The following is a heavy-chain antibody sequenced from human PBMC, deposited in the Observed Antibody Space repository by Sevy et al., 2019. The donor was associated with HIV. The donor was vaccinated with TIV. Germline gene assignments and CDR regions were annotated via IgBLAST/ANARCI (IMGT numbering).Heavy chain of an antibody. CDR2: ISYDGSNK. CDR1: GFTFSSYA. V-gene: IGHV3-30-3*01. Sequence: GGSLRLSCAASGFTFSSYAMHWVRQAPGKGLEWVAVISYDGSNKYYADSVKGRFTISRDNSKNTLYLQMNSLRAEDTAVYYCARVDIVATRGFDYLGQGTLVTVSS. D-gene: IGHD5-12*01. J-gene: IGHJ4*02. CDR3: ARVDIVATRGFDY.